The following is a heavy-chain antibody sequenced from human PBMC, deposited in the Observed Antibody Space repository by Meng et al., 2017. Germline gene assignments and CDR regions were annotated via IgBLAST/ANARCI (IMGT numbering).Heavy chain of an antibody. CDR2: INTNTGNP. CDR3: ARVGYCSGGSCPDY. Sequence: QVQLVQSGAEVKKPGSSVKVSCKASGGTFSSYAISWVRQAPGQGLEWMGWINTNTGNPTYAQGFTGRFVFSLDTSVSTAYLQISSLKAEDTAVYYCARVGYCSGGSCPDYWGQGTLVTVSS. D-gene: IGHD2-15*01. V-gene: IGHV7-4-1*02. J-gene: IGHJ4*02. CDR1: GGTFSSYA.